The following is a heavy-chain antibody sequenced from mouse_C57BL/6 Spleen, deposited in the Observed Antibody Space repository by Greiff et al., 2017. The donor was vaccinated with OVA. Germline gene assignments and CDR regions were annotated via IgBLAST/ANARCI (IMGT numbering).Heavy chain of an antibody. CDR2: ISNGGGST. CDR1: GFTFSDYY. J-gene: IGHJ4*01. Sequence: EVQRVESGGGLVQPGGSLKLSCAASGFTFSDYYMYWVRQTPEKRLEWVAYISNGGGSTYYPDTVKGRFTISRDNAKNTLYLQMSRLKSEDTAMYYCARHRGSGYVYYAMDYWGQGTSVTVSS. CDR3: ARHRGSGYVYYAMDY. D-gene: IGHD3-2*02. V-gene: IGHV5-12*01.